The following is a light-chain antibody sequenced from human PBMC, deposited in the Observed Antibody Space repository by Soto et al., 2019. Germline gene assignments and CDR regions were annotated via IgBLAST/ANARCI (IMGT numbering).Light chain of an antibody. Sequence: QSALTQPAYVSGSPGQSITISCTGTSSDVGSYILVSWYQQHPGKAPKVIIYAGNKRPSGISNRFSGSTSGNTSSLTISGLQAEDEAAYYCFSYARMPLFCVGTKLTVL. CDR2: AGN. CDR3: FSYARMPL. J-gene: IGLJ2*01. CDR1: SSDVGSYIL. V-gene: IGLV2-23*01.